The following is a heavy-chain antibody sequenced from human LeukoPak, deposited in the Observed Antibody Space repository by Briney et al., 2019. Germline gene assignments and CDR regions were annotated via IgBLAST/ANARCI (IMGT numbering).Heavy chain of an antibody. V-gene: IGHV3-74*01. CDR3: ATKQWLAPPPDS. CDR1: GFTFSKYW. Sequence: PGEPVSLFCAPSGFTFSKYWMLWAPQAPGGGLESLSRINTDGTVTTYANSVKGRFTVSRDNADNTMFLQMNSVRDEDTAVYYCATKQWLAPPPDSWGQGTPVTVSS. CDR2: INTDGTVT. J-gene: IGHJ4*02. D-gene: IGHD6-19*01.